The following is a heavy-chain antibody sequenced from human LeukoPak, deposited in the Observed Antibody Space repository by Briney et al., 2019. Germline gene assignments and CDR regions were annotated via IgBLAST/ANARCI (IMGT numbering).Heavy chain of an antibody. D-gene: IGHD2-2*01. V-gene: IGHV4-39*07. J-gene: IGHJ4*02. CDR3: ARLQGYCSSTSCYSFDY. CDR1: GGSISSSSYY. CDR2: IYYSGST. Sequence: SETLSLTCTVSGGSISSSSYYWGWIRQPPGKGLEWIGSIYYSGSTYYNPSLKSRVTISVDTSKNQFSLKLSSVTAAHTAVYYCARLQGYCSSTSCYSFDYWGQGTLVTVSS.